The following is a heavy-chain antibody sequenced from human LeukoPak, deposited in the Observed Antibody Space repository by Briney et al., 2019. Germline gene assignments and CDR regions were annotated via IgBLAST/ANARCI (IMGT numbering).Heavy chain of an antibody. D-gene: IGHD1-26*01. J-gene: IGHJ4*02. V-gene: IGHV4-59*10. CDR2: IYTSGST. CDR3: ARVGTSYPHVWYFDY. CDR1: GGSFSGYY. Sequence: SETLSLTCAVYGGSFSGYYWSWIRQPAGKGLEWIGRIYTSGSTNYNPSLKSRVTMSVDTSKNQFSLKLSSVTAADTAVHYCARVGTSYPHVWYFDYWGQGTLVTVSS.